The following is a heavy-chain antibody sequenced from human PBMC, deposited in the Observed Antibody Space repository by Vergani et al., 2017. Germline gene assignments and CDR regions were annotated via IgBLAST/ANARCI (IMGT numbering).Heavy chain of an antibody. CDR2: MNPNSGNT. V-gene: IGHV1-8*02. J-gene: IGHJ4*02. CDR1: GYTFTSYD. D-gene: IGHD6-19*01. CDR3: AREQWLPIDYFDY. Sequence: QVQLVQSGAEVKKPGASVKVSCKASGYTFTSYDINWVRQATGQGLEWMGWMNPNSGNTNYAQKLQGRVTMTTDTSTSTAYTELRSLRSDDTAVYYCAREQWLPIDYFDYWGQGTLVTVSS.